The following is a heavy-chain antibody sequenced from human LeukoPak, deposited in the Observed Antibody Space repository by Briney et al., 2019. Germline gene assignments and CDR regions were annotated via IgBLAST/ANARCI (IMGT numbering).Heavy chain of an antibody. CDR1: GGSISSYY. CDR3: ARAESSSSGYYYYMDV. D-gene: IGHD6-6*01. CDR2: IYYSGST. V-gene: IGHV4-59*01. J-gene: IGHJ6*03. Sequence: SETLSLTCTVSGGSISSYYWSWIRQPPGKGLEWIGYIYYSGSTNYNPSLKSRVTISVDTSKNQFSLKLSSVTAADTAVYYCARAESSSSGYYYYMDVWGKGTTVAVSS.